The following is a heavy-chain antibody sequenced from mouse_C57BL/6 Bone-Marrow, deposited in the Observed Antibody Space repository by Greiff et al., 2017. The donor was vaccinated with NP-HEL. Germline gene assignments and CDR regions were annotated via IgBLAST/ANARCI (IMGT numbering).Heavy chain of an antibody. CDR3: ARRDDGYDY. CDR2: INPNNGGT. V-gene: IGHV1-26*01. CDR1: GYTFTDYY. D-gene: IGHD2-3*01. Sequence: VQLQQSGPELVKPGASVKISCKASGYTFTDYYMNWVKQSHGKSLEWIGDINPNNGGTSYNQKFKGKATLTVDKSSSTAYMELRSLTSEDSAVYYCARRDDGYDYWGQGTTLTVSS. J-gene: IGHJ2*01.